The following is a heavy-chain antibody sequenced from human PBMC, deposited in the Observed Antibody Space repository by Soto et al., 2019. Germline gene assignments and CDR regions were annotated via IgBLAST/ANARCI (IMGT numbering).Heavy chain of an antibody. CDR2: IYYSGST. CDR3: ARAIVVTIGGMDV. D-gene: IGHD5-12*01. J-gene: IGHJ6*02. CDR1: GGSISGADYY. Sequence: KTSETLSLTCTVSGGSISGADYYWSWVRQPPGKGLEWIGYIYYSGSTFFNPSLKSRVTISKDTSRNQFSLRLNSVTAADTAVYYCARAIVVTIGGMDVWGQGTTVTVSS. V-gene: IGHV4-30-4*01.